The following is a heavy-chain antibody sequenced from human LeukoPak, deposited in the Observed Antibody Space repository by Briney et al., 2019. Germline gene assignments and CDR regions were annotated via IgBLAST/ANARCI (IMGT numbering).Heavy chain of an antibody. CDR1: GFTFDDYA. D-gene: IGHD3-10*01. V-gene: IGHV3-9*01. Sequence: GRSLRLSCAASGFTFDDYAMHWVRQAPGKGLEWVSGISWNSGSIGYADSVKGRFTISRDNAKNSLYLQMNSLRAEDTALYYCAKRLSRGILIDYWGQGTLVTVSS. CDR3: AKRLSRGILIDY. CDR2: ISWNSGSI. J-gene: IGHJ4*02.